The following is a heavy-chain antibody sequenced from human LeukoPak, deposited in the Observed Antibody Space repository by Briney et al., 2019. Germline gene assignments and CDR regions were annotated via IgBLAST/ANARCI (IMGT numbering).Heavy chain of an antibody. CDR3: ARGRYCGSDCSIPLPYYYYYFYMDV. J-gene: IGHJ6*03. V-gene: IGHV4-34*01. D-gene: IGHD2-21*02. Sequence: PSETLSLTCGVYGGSFSGYYWSWIRQPPGKGLEWIGEINHSGSTNYTPSLKSRVTISVDTSKNQFSLKLSSVTAADTAVYYCARGRYCGSDCSIPLPYYYYYFYMDVWGKGTTVTVSS. CDR1: GGSFSGYY. CDR2: INHSGST.